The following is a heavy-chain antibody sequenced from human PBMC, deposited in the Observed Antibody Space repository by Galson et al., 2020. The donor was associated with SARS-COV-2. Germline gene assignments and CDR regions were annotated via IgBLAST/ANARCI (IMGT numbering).Heavy chain of an antibody. CDR3: ARATMSYSSSWYWDY. CDR2: IYSGGST. V-gene: IGHV3-66*02. CDR1: GFTVSSNY. D-gene: IGHD6-13*01. J-gene: IGHJ4*02. Sequence: GGSLRLSCAASGFTVSSNYMSWVRQAPGKGLEWVSVIYSGGSTYYADSVKGRFTISRDNSKNTLYLQMNSLRAEDTAVYYCARATMSYSSSWYWDYWGQGTLVTVSS.